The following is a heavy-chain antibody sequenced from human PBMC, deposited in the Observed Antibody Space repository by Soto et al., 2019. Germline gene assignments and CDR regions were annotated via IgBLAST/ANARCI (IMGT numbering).Heavy chain of an antibody. D-gene: IGHD3-16*01. J-gene: IGHJ5*02. CDR1: GFTFDDYA. CDR3: AKALTLSSWFDP. Sequence: HPGGSLRLSCAASGFTFDDYAMHWVRQAPGKGLEWVSGISWNSGSIGYADSVKGRFTISRDNAKNSLYLQMNSLRAEDTALYYCAKALTLSSWFDPWGQGTLVTVSS. CDR2: ISWNSGSI. V-gene: IGHV3-9*01.